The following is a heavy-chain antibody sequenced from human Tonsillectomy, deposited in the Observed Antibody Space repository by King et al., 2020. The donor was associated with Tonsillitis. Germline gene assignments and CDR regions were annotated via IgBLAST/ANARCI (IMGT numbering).Heavy chain of an antibody. CDR1: GFTFSDYA. CDR2: ISGTSIRT. CDR3: AKDSPLDYGMDV. V-gene: IGHV3-23*04. J-gene: IGHJ6*02. Sequence: VQLVESGGGLVQPGGSLRLSCAASGFTFSDYAMTWVRQAPGKGLEWVSTISGTSIRTYYADSVKGRFTISRDNSKNTLYLQMNSLRAEDTAVYYCAKDSPLDYGMDVWGQGTTVTVSS.